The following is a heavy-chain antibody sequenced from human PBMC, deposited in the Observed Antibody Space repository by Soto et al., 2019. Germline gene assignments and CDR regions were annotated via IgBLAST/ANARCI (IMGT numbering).Heavy chain of an antibody. V-gene: IGHV3-11*01. J-gene: IGHJ3*02. CDR3: ARDRSLMKDGSSSNAFDI. Sequence: GESLKISCAASGFTFSDYYMSWIRQAPGKGLEWVSYISSSGSTIYYADSVKGRFTISRDNAKNSLYLQMNSLRAEDTAVYYCARDRSLMKDGSSSNAFDIWGQGTMVTVSS. CDR1: GFTFSDYY. CDR2: ISSSGSTI. D-gene: IGHD6-6*01.